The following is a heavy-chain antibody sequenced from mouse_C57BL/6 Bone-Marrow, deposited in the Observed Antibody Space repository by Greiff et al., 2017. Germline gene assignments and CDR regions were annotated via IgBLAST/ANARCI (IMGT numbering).Heavy chain of an antibody. V-gene: IGHV5-12*01. J-gene: IGHJ3*01. Sequence: EVHLVESGGGLVQPGGSLKLSCAASGFTFSDYYMYWVRQTPEKRLEWVAYISNGGGSTYYPDTVKGRFTISRDNAKNTLYLQMSRLKSEDTAMYYCARHTYSNFIAYWGQGTLVTVSA. CDR3: ARHTYSNFIAY. CDR2: ISNGGGST. CDR1: GFTFSDYY. D-gene: IGHD2-5*01.